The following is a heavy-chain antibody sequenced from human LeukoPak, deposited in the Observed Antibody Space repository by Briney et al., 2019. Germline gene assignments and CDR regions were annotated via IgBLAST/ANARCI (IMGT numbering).Heavy chain of an antibody. CDR3: ARLKDSSGYSLFYFDY. D-gene: IGHD3-22*01. CDR2: IYPGDSDT. V-gene: IGHV5-51*01. Sequence: PGESLKISCKGSGYSFTSYWSGWVRQMPGKGLEWMGIIYPGDSDTRYSPSFQGQVTISADKSISTAYLQWSSLKASDTAMYYCARLKDSSGYSLFYFDYWGQGTLVTVSS. J-gene: IGHJ4*02. CDR1: GYSFTSYW.